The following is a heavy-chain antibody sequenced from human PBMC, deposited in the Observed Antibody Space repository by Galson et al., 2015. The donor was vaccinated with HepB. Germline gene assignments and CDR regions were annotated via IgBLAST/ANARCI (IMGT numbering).Heavy chain of an antibody. CDR1: GYTFTSYG. D-gene: IGHD6-13*01. CDR2: ISAYNGNT. J-gene: IGHJ6*02. Sequence: SVKVSCKASGYTFTSYGISWVRQAPGQGLEWMGWISAYNGNTNYAQKLQGRVTMTTDTSTSTAYMELRSLRSDDTAVYYCARMSVGSSWYFYYYYGMDVWGQGTTVTVSS. CDR3: ARMSVGSSWYFYYYYGMDV. V-gene: IGHV1-18*01.